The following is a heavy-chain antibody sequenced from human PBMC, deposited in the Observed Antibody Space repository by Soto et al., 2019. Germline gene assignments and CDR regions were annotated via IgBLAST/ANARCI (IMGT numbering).Heavy chain of an antibody. V-gene: IGHV3-30-3*01. J-gene: IGHJ4*02. CDR3: AKAGGLLLDY. CDR2: ISYDGSSK. D-gene: IGHD2-15*01. Sequence: QVQLVESGGGVVKPGRSWRPSGEAPGFTFRSYAMHWVRQAPGKGLEWVAVISYDGSSKFYADSVKGRFTISRDTSKNTLYLQMNSLRAEDTAVYYCAKAGGLLLDYWGQGTLVTVSS. CDR1: GFTFRSYA.